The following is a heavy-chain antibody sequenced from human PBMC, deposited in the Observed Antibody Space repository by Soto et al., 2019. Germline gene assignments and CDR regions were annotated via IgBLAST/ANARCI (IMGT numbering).Heavy chain of an antibody. CDR3: ARVDPRGVAVVRDY. CDR2: INPNGGST. D-gene: IGHD3-10*01. Sequence: ASVKVSCKAPADTFTSYYIHWVRQAPGHGLEWMGIINPNGGSTRFAQTFQGRITMTTDTSTSTVYMELRSLRSDDTAVYFCARVDPRGVAVVRDYWGQGTLVTVSS. CDR1: ADTFTSYY. V-gene: IGHV1-46*01. J-gene: IGHJ4*02.